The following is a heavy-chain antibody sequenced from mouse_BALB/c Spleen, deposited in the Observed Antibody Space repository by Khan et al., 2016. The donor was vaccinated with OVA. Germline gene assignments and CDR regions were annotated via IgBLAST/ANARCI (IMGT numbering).Heavy chain of an antibody. CDR2: IDPANDNS. D-gene: IGHD4-1*01. J-gene: IGHJ2*01. CDR1: GFNIKDTH. V-gene: IGHV14-3*02. CDR3: APAGTGDYFDY. Sequence: EVQLKESGAELVKPGASAKLSCTASGFNIKDTHMHWVKQRPEQGLEWIGRIDPANDNSKYDPRFQGKATITADTSSNTAYLHLSSLTSEDTAVYYCAPAGTGDYFDYWGQGTTLTVSS.